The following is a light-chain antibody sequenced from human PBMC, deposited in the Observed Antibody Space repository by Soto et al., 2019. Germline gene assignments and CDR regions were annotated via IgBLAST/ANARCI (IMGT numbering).Light chain of an antibody. J-gene: IGKJ2*01. CDR2: LVS. Sequence: EIVMTQSPLSLPVTPGEPASISCRSSQSLLHSSGYNYLHWYLQKPGQSPQLLIYLVSTRASGVPDRFSGSGSGIDFTLKISRVEAEDVGVYYCTQDLQTPYTFGQGTKLEIK. CDR1: QSLLHSSGYNY. CDR3: TQDLQTPYT. V-gene: IGKV2-28*01.